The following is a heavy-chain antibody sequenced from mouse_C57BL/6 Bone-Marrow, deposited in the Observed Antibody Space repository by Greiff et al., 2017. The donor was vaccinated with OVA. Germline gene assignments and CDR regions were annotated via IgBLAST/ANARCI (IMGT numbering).Heavy chain of an antibody. CDR1: GYTFTDYE. CDR2: IDPETGGT. D-gene: IGHD2-4*01. CDR3: AREDDYDFLFDY. Sequence: QVQLQQSGAELVRPGASVTLSCKASGYTFTDYEMHWVKQTPVHGLEWIGAIDPETGGTAYNQKFKGKAILTADKSSSTAYMELRSLTSEDSAVYYCAREDDYDFLFDYWGQGTTLTVSS. J-gene: IGHJ2*01. V-gene: IGHV1-15*01.